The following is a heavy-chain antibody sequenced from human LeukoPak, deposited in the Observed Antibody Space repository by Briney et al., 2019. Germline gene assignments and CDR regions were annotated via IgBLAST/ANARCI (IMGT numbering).Heavy chain of an antibody. J-gene: IGHJ4*02. CDR3: AKDSGFLEWLLLAHLDY. Sequence: GGSLRLSCAASGFTFSSYAVSWVRQAPGKGLEWVSAITATGGSTYYAASVKGRFTVSRDNSKNTLYLQMSSLRAEDTAMYYCAKDSGFLEWLLLAHLDYWGQGIRVTVSS. CDR1: GFTFSSYA. CDR2: ITATGGST. V-gene: IGHV3-23*01. D-gene: IGHD3-3*01.